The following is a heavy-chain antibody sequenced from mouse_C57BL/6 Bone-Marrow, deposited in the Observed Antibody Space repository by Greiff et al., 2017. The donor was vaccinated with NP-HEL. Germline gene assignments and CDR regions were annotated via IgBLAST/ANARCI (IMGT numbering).Heavy chain of an antibody. D-gene: IGHD2-5*01. CDR1: GYTFTSYG. CDR3: ARGGHYYSNYRFAY. J-gene: IGHJ3*01. Sequence: VQLQQSGAELARPGASVKLSCKASGYTFTSYGISWVKQRTGQGLEWIGEIYPRSGNTYYNEKFKGKATLTADKSSSTAYMELRSLTSEDSAVYFCARGGHYYSNYRFAYWGQGTLVTVSA. CDR2: IYPRSGNT. V-gene: IGHV1-81*01.